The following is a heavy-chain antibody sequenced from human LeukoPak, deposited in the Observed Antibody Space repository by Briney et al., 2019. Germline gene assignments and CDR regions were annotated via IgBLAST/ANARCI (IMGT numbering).Heavy chain of an antibody. V-gene: IGHV3-48*01. J-gene: IGHJ1*01. CDR2: ISSGSSTI. Sequence: GGSLRLSCAASGFTFSSCSMSCVRHAPGKGLEWVSYISSGSSTINHADSVKGRFTISRDNAKSSLYLQMNSLRAEDTAVYYCARGGRYDSSGYYYPEYFQHWGQGTLVTVSS. CDR3: ARGGRYDSSGYYYPEYFQH. CDR1: GFTFSSCS. D-gene: IGHD3-22*01.